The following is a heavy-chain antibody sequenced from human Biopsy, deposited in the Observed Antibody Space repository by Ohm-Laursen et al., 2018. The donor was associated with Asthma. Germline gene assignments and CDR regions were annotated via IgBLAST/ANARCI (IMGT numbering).Heavy chain of an antibody. CDR1: GASIKTDDHY. V-gene: IGHV4-30-4*01. Sequence: TLSLTCTVSGASIKTDDHYWSWLRQPPGKGLEWFGFIHYSGSTSYNPSLKGGVTISVDTSKNQFSLKLSSVTAADTAVYYCARVSVAASSNWFDPWGQGTLVTVSS. D-gene: IGHD6-19*01. J-gene: IGHJ5*02. CDR3: ARVSVAASSNWFDP. CDR2: IHYSGST.